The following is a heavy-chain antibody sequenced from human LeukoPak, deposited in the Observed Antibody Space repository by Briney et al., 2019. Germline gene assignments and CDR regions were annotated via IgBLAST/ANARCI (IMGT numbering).Heavy chain of an antibody. J-gene: IGHJ4*02. V-gene: IGHV4-34*01. Sequence: SETLSLTCAVYGGSFSGYYWSWIRQPPGKGLEWIGEINHSGSTNYNPSLKSRVTISVDTSKNQFSLKLSSVTAADTAVYYCARGGRYKLAYCDFWSGSLCFDYWGQGTLVTVSS. CDR1: GGSFSGYY. D-gene: IGHD3-3*01. CDR2: INHSGST. CDR3: ARGGRYKLAYCDFWSGSLCFDY.